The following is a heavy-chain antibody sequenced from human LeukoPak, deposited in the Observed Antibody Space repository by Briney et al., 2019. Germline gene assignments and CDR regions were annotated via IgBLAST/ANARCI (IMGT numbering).Heavy chain of an antibody. D-gene: IGHD3-22*01. CDR1: GGSFSGYY. V-gene: IGHV4-34*01. CDR2: INHSGST. Sequence: SETLSLTCAVYGGSFSGYYWSWIRQPPGKGLEWIGEINHSGSTNYNPSLKSRVTISVDTSKNQFSLKLSSVTAADTAGYYCARDYYDSSGYGGYYFDYWGQGTLVTVSS. J-gene: IGHJ4*02. CDR3: ARDYYDSSGYGGYYFDY.